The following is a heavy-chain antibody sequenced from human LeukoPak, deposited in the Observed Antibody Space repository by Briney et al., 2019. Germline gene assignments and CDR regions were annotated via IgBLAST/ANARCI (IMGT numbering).Heavy chain of an antibody. V-gene: IGHV3-66*01. D-gene: IGHD7-27*01. CDR1: GFTVSSNY. CDR3: ARGWGKDAFDI. CDR2: IYSGGST. Sequence: GGSLRLSCAASGFTVSSNYKSWVRQAPGKGLEWVSVIYSGGSTYYADSVKGRFTISRDNSKNTLYLQMNSLRAEDTAVYYCARGWGKDAFDIWGQGTMVTVSS. J-gene: IGHJ3*02.